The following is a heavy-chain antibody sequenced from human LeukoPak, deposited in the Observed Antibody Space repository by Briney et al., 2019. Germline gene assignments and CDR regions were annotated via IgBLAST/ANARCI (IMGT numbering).Heavy chain of an antibody. V-gene: IGHV3-48*03. D-gene: IGHD4/OR15-4a*01. CDR3: AKGVARFGYGALLDY. Sequence: PGGSLKLSCVASGFTFSSYEMNWVRQAPGKGLEWLSYIGSSDSTTHYADSVKGRFTISRDNSKNTQYLQMNSLRTEDTAVYYCAKGVARFGYGALLDYWGQGTLVTVSS. CDR2: IGSSDSTT. CDR1: GFTFSSYE. J-gene: IGHJ4*02.